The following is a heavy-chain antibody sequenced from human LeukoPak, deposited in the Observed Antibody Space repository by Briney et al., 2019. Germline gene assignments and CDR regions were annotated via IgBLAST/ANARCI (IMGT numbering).Heavy chain of an antibody. V-gene: IGHV4-59*01. CDR1: GGSISSYY. CDR2: IFYSGSI. CDR3: ARDRGGRIAAAGPFDP. D-gene: IGHD6-13*01. Sequence: SETLSLTCTVSGGSISSYYWSWIRQPPGKGPEWIGYIFYSGSINYNPSLKSRVTISVDTSKNQFSLKLNSVTAADTAVYYCARDRGGRIAAAGPFDPWGQGTLVTVSS. J-gene: IGHJ5*02.